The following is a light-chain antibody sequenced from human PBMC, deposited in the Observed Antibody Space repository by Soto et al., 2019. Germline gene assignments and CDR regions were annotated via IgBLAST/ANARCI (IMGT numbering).Light chain of an antibody. V-gene: IGKV3-11*01. CDR3: QQRGNWPMT. CDR2: DAS. Sequence: EIVLTQSPATLSLSPGERATLSCRASQSVGSYFAWYQQKPGQAPRLLIYDASNSATGIPARFSGSGSGTDFTLTISSLEHDDFAVYYCQQRGNWPMTFGQGTRVDIK. CDR1: QSVGSY. J-gene: IGKJ1*01.